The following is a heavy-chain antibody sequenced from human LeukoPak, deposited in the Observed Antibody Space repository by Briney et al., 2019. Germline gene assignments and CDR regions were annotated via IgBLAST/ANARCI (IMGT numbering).Heavy chain of an antibody. CDR1: GFTFSSYA. D-gene: IGHD6-13*01. CDR2: ISGSGGST. CDR3: AKGQVAAAGRAQYFQD. Sequence: PGGSLRLSCAASGFTFSSYAMSWVRQAPGKGLEWVSAISGSGGSTYYADSVKGRFTISRDNSKNTLDLQMNSLRAEDTAVYYCAKGQVAAAGRAQYFQDWGQGTLVTVSS. J-gene: IGHJ1*01. V-gene: IGHV3-23*01.